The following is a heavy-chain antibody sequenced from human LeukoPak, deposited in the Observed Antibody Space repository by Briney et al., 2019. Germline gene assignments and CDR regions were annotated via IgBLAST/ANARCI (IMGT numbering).Heavy chain of an antibody. J-gene: IGHJ3*02. CDR2: IRYDGSNK. Sequence: GGSLRLSCAVSGFTFSSYGMHWVRQAPGKGLEWVAFIRYDGSNKYYADSVKGRFTISRDNSKNTLYLQMNSLRAEDTAVYYCAKADPDILTGSDAFDIWGQGTMVTVSS. D-gene: IGHD3-9*01. CDR3: AKADPDILTGSDAFDI. V-gene: IGHV3-30*02. CDR1: GFTFSSYG.